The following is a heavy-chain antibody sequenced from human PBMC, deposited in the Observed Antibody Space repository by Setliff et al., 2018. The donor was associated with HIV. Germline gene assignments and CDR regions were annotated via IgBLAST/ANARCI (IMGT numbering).Heavy chain of an antibody. CDR3: VSSWSRVPYYGMDV. Sequence: ASVKVSCKASGSTFSTYDINWVRQAPGQGPEWMGWMNPNSGNTGYAPKLQGRVTMTRNTSISTAYMELSSLRSDDTAVYYCVSSWSRVPYYGMDVWGQGTTVTVSS. CDR1: GSTFSTYD. D-gene: IGHD6-13*01. J-gene: IGHJ6*02. CDR2: MNPNSGNT. V-gene: IGHV1-8*01.